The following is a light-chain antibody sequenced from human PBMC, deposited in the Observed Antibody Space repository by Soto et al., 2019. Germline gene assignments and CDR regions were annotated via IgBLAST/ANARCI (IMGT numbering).Light chain of an antibody. V-gene: IGKV1-6*01. CDR3: LQDYNYPFP. Sequence: AIQMTQSPSSLSASVGDRVTITCRASQDSRKDLAWYQQKPGKAPQILIYGASTLQTGVASRFSGSGSATDFTLTISSLQPEDSAAYYCLQDYNYPFPFGQGTKVDI. J-gene: IGKJ2*01. CDR2: GAS. CDR1: QDSRKD.